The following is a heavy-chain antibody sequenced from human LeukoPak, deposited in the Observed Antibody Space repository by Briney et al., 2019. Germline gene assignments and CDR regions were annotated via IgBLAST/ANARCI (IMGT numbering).Heavy chain of an antibody. CDR1: GGSISSYY. Sequence: TSETLSLTCTVSGGSISSYYWSWIRQPPGKGLEWIGYIYYSGSTNYNPSLKSRVTISVDTSKNQFSLKLSSVTAADTAVYYCARDLAYCSTTTCPDVWGQGTTVTVSS. D-gene: IGHD2-2*01. CDR3: ARDLAYCSTTTCPDV. CDR2: IYYSGST. V-gene: IGHV4-59*12. J-gene: IGHJ6*02.